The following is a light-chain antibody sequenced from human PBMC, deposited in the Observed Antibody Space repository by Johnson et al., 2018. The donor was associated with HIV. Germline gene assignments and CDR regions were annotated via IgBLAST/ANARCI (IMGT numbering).Light chain of an antibody. Sequence: HSVLTQPPSVSAAPGQKVTISCSGSSSNIGNNYVSWYQQLPRGAPKLLIYENNKRPSGIPDRFSGSKSGTSATLDITGLQTGDEADYCCGTWDSSLSPDVFGTGTKLTVL. CDR1: SSNIGNNY. V-gene: IGLV1-51*02. J-gene: IGLJ1*01. CDR2: ENN. CDR3: GTWDSSLSPDV.